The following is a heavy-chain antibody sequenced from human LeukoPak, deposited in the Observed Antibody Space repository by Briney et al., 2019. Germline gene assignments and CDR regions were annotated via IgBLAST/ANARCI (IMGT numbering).Heavy chain of an antibody. CDR1: GFSFNSAA. CDR3: TRDQSGSGFNSDY. Sequence: GGSLRLSCAASGFSFNSAAMTWVRQAPGKGLEWVSLVSSSGANTYYADSVKGRFTISRDNSKNTLYLQMNSLRAEDTAVYYCTRDQSGSGFNSDYWGQGTLVTVSS. J-gene: IGHJ4*02. V-gene: IGHV3-23*01. D-gene: IGHD5-24*01. CDR2: VSSSGANT.